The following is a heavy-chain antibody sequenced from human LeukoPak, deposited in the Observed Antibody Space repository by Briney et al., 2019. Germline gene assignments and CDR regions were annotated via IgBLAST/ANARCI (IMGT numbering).Heavy chain of an antibody. CDR3: ASRGYSYGYE. CDR1: GFTFSSYE. D-gene: IGHD5-18*01. J-gene: IGHJ4*02. V-gene: IGHV3-48*03. CDR2: ISSSGSTI. Sequence: GGSLRLSCAASGFTFSSYEMNWVRQAPGKGLEWVSYISSSGSTIYYADSVKGRFTISRDNAKNSLYLQMNSLRAVDTAVYYCASRGYSYGYEWGQGTLVTVSS.